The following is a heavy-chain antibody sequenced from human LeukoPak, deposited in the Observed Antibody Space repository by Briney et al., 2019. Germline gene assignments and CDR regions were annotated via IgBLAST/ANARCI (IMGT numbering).Heavy chain of an antibody. D-gene: IGHD3-10*01. CDR1: GFTFSSYW. CDR3: ARGSIKLDY. Sequence: GGSLRLSCAASGFTFSSYWMSWVRQAPGKGLEWVAVISYDGSNKYYADSVKGRFTISRDNSKNTLYLQMNSLRAEDTAVYYCARGSIKLDYWGQGTLVTVSS. V-gene: IGHV3-30-3*01. CDR2: ISYDGSNK. J-gene: IGHJ4*02.